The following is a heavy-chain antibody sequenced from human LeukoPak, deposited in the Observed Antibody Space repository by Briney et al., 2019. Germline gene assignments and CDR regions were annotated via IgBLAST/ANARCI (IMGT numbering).Heavy chain of an antibody. J-gene: IGHJ4*02. D-gene: IGHD1-26*01. CDR2: IYYSGST. CDR1: GGSISSGDYY. V-gene: IGHV4-30-4*01. Sequence: PSQTLFLTCTVSGGSISSGDYYWSWIRQPPGKGLEWIGYIYYSGSTYYNPSLKSRVTISVDTSKNQFSLKLSSVTAADTAVYYCARGKWELLPYFDYWGQGTLVTVSS. CDR3: ARGKWELLPYFDY.